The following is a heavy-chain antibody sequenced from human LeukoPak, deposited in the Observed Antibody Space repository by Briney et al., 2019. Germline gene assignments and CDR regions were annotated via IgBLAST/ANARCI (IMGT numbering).Heavy chain of an antibody. V-gene: IGHV3-23*01. J-gene: IGHJ2*01. CDR3: AKKGYYDSSGYLTPYWYFDL. Sequence: GGSLRLSCAASGFTFSSYAMSWVRQAPGKGLEWVSAISGSGGSTYYADSVKGRFTISRDNSKNTLYVQMNSTRAEDTAIYYCAKKGYYDSSGYLTPYWYFDLWGRGTPVTVSS. CDR1: GFTFSSYA. D-gene: IGHD3-22*01. CDR2: ISGSGGST.